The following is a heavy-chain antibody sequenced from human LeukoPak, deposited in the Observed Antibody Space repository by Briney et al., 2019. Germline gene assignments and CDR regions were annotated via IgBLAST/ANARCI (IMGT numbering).Heavy chain of an antibody. CDR1: GGSISSYY. J-gene: IGHJ3*02. V-gene: IGHV4-59*01. CDR2: IYYSGST. Sequence: SETLSLTCAVSGGSISSYYWSWIRQPPGKGLEWIGYIYYSGSTNYNPSLKSRVTISVDTSKNQFSLKLSSVTAADTAVYYCARGLRLADEADAFDIWGQGTMVTVSS. D-gene: IGHD4-17*01. CDR3: ARGLRLADEADAFDI.